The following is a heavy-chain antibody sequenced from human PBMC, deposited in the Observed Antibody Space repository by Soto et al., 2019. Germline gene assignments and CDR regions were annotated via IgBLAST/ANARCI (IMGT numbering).Heavy chain of an antibody. V-gene: IGHV3-30*18. CDR1: GFTFSAFG. Sequence: PGGSLRRSCETSGFTFSAFGMHWVRQAPGKGLEWVAIISYDGILKYYADSLKGRFTISRDTSKSALYLQMNSLRPEDTAVYYCAKDFKISGGHYGSLNYYYGMDVWGQGTTVTVSS. CDR3: AKDFKISGGHYGSLNYYYGMDV. CDR2: ISYDGILK. D-gene: IGHD3-10*01. J-gene: IGHJ6*02.